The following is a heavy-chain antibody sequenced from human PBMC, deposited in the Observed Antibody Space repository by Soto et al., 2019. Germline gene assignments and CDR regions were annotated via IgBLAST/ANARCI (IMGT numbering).Heavy chain of an antibody. J-gene: IGHJ4*02. V-gene: IGHV1-8*01. D-gene: IGHD3-22*01. Sequence: ASVNVSCKASGYTFTSYDINWVRQATGQGLEWMGWMNPNSGNTGYAQKFQGRVTMTRNTSISTAYMELSSLRSEDTAVYYCARPHSSGYSEIDYWGQGTLVTVSS. CDR1: GYTFTSYD. CDR3: ARPHSSGYSEIDY. CDR2: MNPNSGNT.